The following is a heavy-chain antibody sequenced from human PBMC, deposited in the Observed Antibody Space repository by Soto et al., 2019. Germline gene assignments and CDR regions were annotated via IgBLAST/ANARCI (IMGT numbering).Heavy chain of an antibody. CDR1: GGTFSSYA. J-gene: IGHJ4*02. D-gene: IGHD3-22*01. CDR2: IIPIFGTA. CDR3: ASGEYDSSGYYYGQFDY. V-gene: IGHV1-69*13. Sequence: SVKVSFKASGGTFSSYAISWVRQAPGQGLEWMGGIIPIFGTANYAQKFQGRVTITADESTSTAYMELSSLRSEDTAVYYCASGEYDSSGYYYGQFDYWGQGTLVTVSS.